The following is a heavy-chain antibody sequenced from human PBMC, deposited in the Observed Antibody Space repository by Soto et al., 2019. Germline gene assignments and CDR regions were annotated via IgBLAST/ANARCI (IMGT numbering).Heavy chain of an antibody. CDR1: GGTFSSYT. V-gene: IGHV1-69*08. CDR2: IIPILGIA. Sequence: QVQLVQSGAEVKKPGSSVKVSCKASGGTFSSYTISWVRQAPGQGLEWMGRIIPILGIANYAQKFQGRVTITADKSTSTDYMELSSLRSEDTAVYYCARDRGVDTAMAAAWFDYWGQGTLVTVSS. CDR3: ARDRGVDTAMAAAWFDY. D-gene: IGHD5-18*01. J-gene: IGHJ4*02.